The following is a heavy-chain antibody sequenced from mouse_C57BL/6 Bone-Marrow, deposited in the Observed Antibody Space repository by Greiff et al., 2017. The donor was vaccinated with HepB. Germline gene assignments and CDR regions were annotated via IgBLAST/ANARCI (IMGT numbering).Heavy chain of an antibody. CDR3: ARNLYYGSSYWYFDV. D-gene: IGHD1-1*01. CDR1: GYTFTSYW. CDR2: IDPSDSYT. Sequence: QVQLQQPGAELVKPGASVKLSCKASGYTFTSYWMQWVKQRHGQGLEWIGEIDPSDSYTNYNQKFKGKATLTVDTSSSTAYMQLSSLTSEDSAVYYCARNLYYGSSYWYFDVWGTGTTVTVSS. J-gene: IGHJ1*03. V-gene: IGHV1-50*01.